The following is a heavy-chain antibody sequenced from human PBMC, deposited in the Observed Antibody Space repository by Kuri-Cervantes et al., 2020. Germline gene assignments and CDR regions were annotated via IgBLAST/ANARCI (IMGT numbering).Heavy chain of an antibody. V-gene: IGHV4-39*01. D-gene: IGHD3-3*01. J-gene: IGHJ6*02. CDR3: ARHEARFGMDV. CDR2: IYYSGST. CDR1: GFSLSNARMG. Sequence: SGPTLVKPTETLTLTCTVSGFSLSNARMGVSWIRQPPGKGLEWIGSIYYSGSTYYNPSLKSRVTISVDTSKNQFSLKLSSVTAADTAVYYCARHEARFGMDVWGQGTTVTVSS.